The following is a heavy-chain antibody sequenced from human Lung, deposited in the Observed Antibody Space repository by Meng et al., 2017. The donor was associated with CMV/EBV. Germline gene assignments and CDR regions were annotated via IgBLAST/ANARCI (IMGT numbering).Heavy chain of an antibody. J-gene: IGHJ4*02. CDR1: GFTFSNAW. CDR3: ATDLYYDDSGLRDY. D-gene: IGHD3-22*01. Sequence: SGFTFSNAWMSWVRQAPGKGLEWVGRIISEADGGTTHQAAPVKGRFTISRDDSKNTLYLQMNSLKTEDTAMYYCATDLYYDDSGLRDYWGRGTLVTVSS. V-gene: IGHV3-15*01. CDR2: IISEADGGTT.